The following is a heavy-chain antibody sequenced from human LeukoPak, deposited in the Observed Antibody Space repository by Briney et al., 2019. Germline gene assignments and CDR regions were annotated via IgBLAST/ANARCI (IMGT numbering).Heavy chain of an antibody. Sequence: GGSLRLSCAASGFTFSSYAMSWVRQAPGKGLEWVSAISGSGGSTYYADSVKGRFTISRDNSKNTLYLQMNSMRAEDAAVYYCAKDFAYYDSSGYFGFQHWGHGTLVTVSS. J-gene: IGHJ1*01. CDR3: AKDFAYYDSSGYFGFQH. CDR2: ISGSGGST. D-gene: IGHD3-22*01. CDR1: GFTFSSYA. V-gene: IGHV3-23*01.